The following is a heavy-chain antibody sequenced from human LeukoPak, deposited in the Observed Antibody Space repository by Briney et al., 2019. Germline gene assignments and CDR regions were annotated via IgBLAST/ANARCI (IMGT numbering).Heavy chain of an antibody. CDR1: GGSISYYY. D-gene: IGHD3-22*01. V-gene: IGHV4-4*07. CDR2: IYTSGRT. CDR3: ARDTYYYDSSGYWADY. J-gene: IGHJ4*02. Sequence: SETLSLTCTVSGGSISYYYWNWIRQPAGKGLEWIGRIYTSGRTYYNPSLKSRVTMSVDTSTNQFSLKLSSVTAADTAVYYCARDTYYYDSSGYWADYWGQGTLVTVSS.